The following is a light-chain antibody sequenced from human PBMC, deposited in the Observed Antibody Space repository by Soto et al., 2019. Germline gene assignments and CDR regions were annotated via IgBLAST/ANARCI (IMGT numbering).Light chain of an antibody. J-gene: IGKJ1*01. V-gene: IGKV3-11*01. Sequence: EIVLTQSPATLSLSPGERATLSCRASQSVGTCLAWYQQKPGQAPRLLIFGASNRAAGIPARFSGSGSGTDFTLTISLESEDFAVYYCQQCTNWPRTFGQGTRVEMK. CDR1: QSVGTC. CDR2: GAS. CDR3: QQCTNWPRT.